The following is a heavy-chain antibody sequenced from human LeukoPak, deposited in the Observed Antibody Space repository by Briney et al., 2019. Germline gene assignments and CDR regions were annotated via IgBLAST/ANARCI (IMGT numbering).Heavy chain of an antibody. CDR2: ISGDGGST. CDR3: AKDNYYGSGSYTNSFDY. D-gene: IGHD3-10*01. J-gene: IGHJ4*02. V-gene: IGHV3-43*02. CDR1: GFTFDDYA. Sequence: GGSLRLSWAASGFTFDDYAMHWVRQAPGKGLGWVSLISGDGGSTYHADSVKGRFTISRDNSKNSLYLQMNSLRTEDTALYYCAKDNYYGSGSYTNSFDYWGQGTLVTVSS.